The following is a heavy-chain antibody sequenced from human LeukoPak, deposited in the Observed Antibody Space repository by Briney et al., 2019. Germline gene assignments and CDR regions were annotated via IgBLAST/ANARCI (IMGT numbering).Heavy chain of an antibody. CDR2: IYYSGST. CDR1: GGSISSYY. V-gene: IGHV4-59*01. J-gene: IGHJ4*02. CDR3: ARLGSYWGAFDY. Sequence: PSETLSLTCTVSGGSISSYYWSWIRQPPRKGLEWIGYIYYSGSTNYNPSLKSRVTISVDPSKNQFSLRLSSVTAADTAVYYCARLGSYWGAFDYWGQGTLVTVSS. D-gene: IGHD3-10*01.